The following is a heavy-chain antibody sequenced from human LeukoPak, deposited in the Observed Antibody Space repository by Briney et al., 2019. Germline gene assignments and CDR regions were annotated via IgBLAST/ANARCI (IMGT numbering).Heavy chain of an antibody. Sequence: ASVKVSCKAAGYTFTSYGISWVRQAPGQGLERMGWISAYNGNTNYAQKLQGRVTMTTDTSTSTAYMELRSLRSDDTAVYYCAREGQQLVSFDYWGQGTLVTVSS. CDR2: ISAYNGNT. V-gene: IGHV1-18*01. CDR1: GYTFTSYG. D-gene: IGHD6-13*01. CDR3: AREGQQLVSFDY. J-gene: IGHJ4*02.